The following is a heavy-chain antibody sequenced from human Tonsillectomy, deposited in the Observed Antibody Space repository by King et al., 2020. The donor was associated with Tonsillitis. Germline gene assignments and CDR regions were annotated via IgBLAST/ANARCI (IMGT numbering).Heavy chain of an antibody. Sequence: VQLQQWGAGLLKPSENLSLTCGVFGGFFRGYYWSWIRQLPGKGLEWIGEISLSGSTNYSPSRKSRVTISLDTSKNQFSLKLSSVTAADTAVYYCARGGTYYDILTAYYTGWFDPWGQGTLVTVSS. CDR2: ISLSGST. CDR3: ARGGTYYDILTAYYTGWFDP. CDR1: GGFFRGYY. J-gene: IGHJ5*02. V-gene: IGHV4-34*01. D-gene: IGHD3-9*01.